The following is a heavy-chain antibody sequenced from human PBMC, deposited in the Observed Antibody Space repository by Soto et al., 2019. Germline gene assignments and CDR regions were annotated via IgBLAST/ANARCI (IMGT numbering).Heavy chain of an antibody. J-gene: IGHJ6*03. V-gene: IGHV3-49*03. CDR1: GFTFGDYA. CDR3: TRDDPDPQDYYYYYMDV. CDR2: IRSKAYGGTT. Sequence: GGSLRLSCTASGFTFGDYAMSWFRQAPGKGLEWVGFIRSKAYGGTTEYAASVKGRFTISRDDSKSIAYLQMNSLKTEDTAVYYCTRDDPDPQDYYYYYMDVWGKGTTVTVSS.